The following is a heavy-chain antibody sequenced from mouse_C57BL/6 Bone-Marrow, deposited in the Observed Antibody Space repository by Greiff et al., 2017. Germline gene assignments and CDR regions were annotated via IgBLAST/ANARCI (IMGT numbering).Heavy chain of an antibody. J-gene: IGHJ4*01. CDR1: GFSLSTFGMG. V-gene: IGHV8-8*01. CDR2: IWWDDDK. Sequence: QVTLKESGPGILQPSQTLSLTCSFSGFSLSTFGMGVGWIRQPSGKGLEWLAHIWWDDDKYYNPALKSRLTISKDTAKNQVFLKIANVDTADTATYYCARREDYSKRGYYAMDYWGQGTSVTVSS. CDR3: ARREDYSKRGYYAMDY. D-gene: IGHD2-5*01.